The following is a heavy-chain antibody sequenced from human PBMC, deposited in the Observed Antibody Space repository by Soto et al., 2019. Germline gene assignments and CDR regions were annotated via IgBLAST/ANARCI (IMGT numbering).Heavy chain of an antibody. CDR1: GFTFRSYS. D-gene: IGHD4-17*01. CDR3: VRDGDRSAWVTTEFDY. Sequence: GESLKISCAASGFTFRSYSMNWVRQAPGKGLEWVSYISSSSSTIYYADSVKGRFTISRDNAKNSLYLRMSSLRDEDTAVYYCVRDGDRSAWVTTEFDYWGQGTLVTVSS. CDR2: ISSSSSTI. V-gene: IGHV3-48*02. J-gene: IGHJ4*02.